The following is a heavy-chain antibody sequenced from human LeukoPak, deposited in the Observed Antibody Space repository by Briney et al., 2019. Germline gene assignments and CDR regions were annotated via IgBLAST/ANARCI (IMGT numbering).Heavy chain of an antibody. J-gene: IGHJ2*01. CDR2: ISDDGSNK. CDR3: ARGTGDYDYPLRDRWYFDL. Sequence: GGSLRLSCAASGFTLSNFAVHWVRQSPGKGLEWVAVISDDGSNKYYAEYVRGRFTISRSTPRNTLYLQMNSLRPEDTAVYYCARGTGDYDYPLRDRWYFDLWGRATLVTVSS. D-gene: IGHD5-12*01. CDR1: GFTLSNFA. V-gene: IGHV3-30-3*01.